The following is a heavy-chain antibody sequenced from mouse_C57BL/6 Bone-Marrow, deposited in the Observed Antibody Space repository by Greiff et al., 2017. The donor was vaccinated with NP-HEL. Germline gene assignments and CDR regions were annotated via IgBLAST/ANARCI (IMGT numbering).Heavy chain of an antibody. CDR2: INPNNGGT. CDR3: AREPVITTDYFDY. V-gene: IGHV1-22*01. D-gene: IGHD1-1*01. J-gene: IGHJ2*01. Sequence: VQLQQSGPELVKPGASVKMSCKASGYTFTDYNMHWVKQSHGKSLEWIGYINPNNGGTSYNQKFKGKATLTVNKSSSTAYMELRSLTSEDSAVYDCAREPVITTDYFDYWGQGTTLTVSS. CDR1: GYTFTDYN.